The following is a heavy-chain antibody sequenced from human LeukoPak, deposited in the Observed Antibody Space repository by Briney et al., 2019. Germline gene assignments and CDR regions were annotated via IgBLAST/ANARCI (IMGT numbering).Heavy chain of an antibody. V-gene: IGHV4-61*02. D-gene: IGHD2/OR15-2a*01. CDR2: IYTSGST. J-gene: IGHJ3*02. CDR1: GGSISSGSYY. CDR3: ARDDNIDAFDI. Sequence: PSQTLSLTCTVSGGSISSGSYYWSWIRQPAGKGLEWIGRIYTSGSTNYNPSLKSRVTISVDTSKNQFSLKLSSVTAADTAVYYCARDDNIDAFDIWGQGTMVTVSS.